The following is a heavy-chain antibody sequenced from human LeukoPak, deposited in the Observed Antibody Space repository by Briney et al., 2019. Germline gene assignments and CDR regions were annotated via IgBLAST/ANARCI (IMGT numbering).Heavy chain of an antibody. J-gene: IGHJ4*02. CDR1: GYTLTELS. D-gene: IGHD3-22*01. CDR2: FDPEDGET. V-gene: IGHV1-24*01. CDR3: AADLSSDSSGFWVV. Sequence: GASVKVSCKVSGYTLTELSMHWVRQAPGKGLEWMGGFDPEDGETIYAQKFQERVTITRDMSTSTAYMELSSLRSEDTAVYYCAADLSSDSSGFWVVWGQGTLVTVSS.